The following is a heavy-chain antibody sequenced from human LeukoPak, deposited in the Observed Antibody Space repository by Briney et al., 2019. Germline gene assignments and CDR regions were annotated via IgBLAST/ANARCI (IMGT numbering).Heavy chain of an antibody. D-gene: IGHD3-10*01. Sequence: PGGSLRLSCAASGFTFSSYGMHWVRQAPGKGLEWVAVISYDGSNKYYADSVKGRFTISRDNSKNTLYLQMNSLRAEDTAVYYCAKDRYYYGSGSPAPDYWGQGTLVTVSS. CDR1: GFTFSSYG. V-gene: IGHV3-30*18. CDR2: ISYDGSNK. J-gene: IGHJ4*02. CDR3: AKDRYYYGSGSPAPDY.